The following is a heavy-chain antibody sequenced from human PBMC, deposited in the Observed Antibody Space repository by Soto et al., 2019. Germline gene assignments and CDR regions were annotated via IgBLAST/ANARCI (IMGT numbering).Heavy chain of an antibody. V-gene: IGHV3-30*04. J-gene: IGHJ4*02. CDR3: AAELGNTGYDGHDY. CDR1: GLTFSRYA. CDR2: IRYDGSNK. Sequence: QVQLVESGGGVVQPGRSLRLSCAASGLTFSRYAMHWVRQAPGKGLEWVAVIRYDGSNKHYADSVQGRFTISRDNSKNTLYLQMTSLRAEDTAVYYCAAELGNTGYDGHDYWGQGTLVTFSS. D-gene: IGHD5-12*01.